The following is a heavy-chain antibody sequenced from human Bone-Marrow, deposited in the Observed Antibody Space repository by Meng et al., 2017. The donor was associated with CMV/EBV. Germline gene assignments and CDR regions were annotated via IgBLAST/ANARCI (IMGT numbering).Heavy chain of an antibody. Sequence: ASVKVSCKASGYTFTGYYMHWVRQAPGQGLEWMGWINPNSGGTNYAQKFQGRVTMTSDTSITTAYMELRRLTSDDTAAYYCARVCNFYDNNDYYYERSLDKWGQGTLVTVSS. CDR3: ARVCNFYDNNDYYYERSLDK. V-gene: IGHV1-2*02. J-gene: IGHJ4*02. D-gene: IGHD3-22*01. CDR2: INPNSGGT. CDR1: GYTFTGYY.